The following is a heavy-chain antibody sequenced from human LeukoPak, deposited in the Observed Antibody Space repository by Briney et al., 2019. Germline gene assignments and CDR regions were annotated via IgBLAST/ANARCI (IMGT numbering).Heavy chain of an antibody. CDR3: ARVGWDIVVVPAATGDYYYYYMDV. J-gene: IGHJ6*03. D-gene: IGHD2-2*01. CDR1: GYSISSGYY. Sequence: SETLSLTCTVSGYSISSGYYWGWIRQPPGKGLEWIGSIYHSGSTDYNPSLKSRVTISVDTSKNQFSLKLSSVTAADTAVYYCARVGWDIVVVPAATGDYYYYYMDVWGKGTTVNVSS. CDR2: IYHSGST. V-gene: IGHV4-38-2*02.